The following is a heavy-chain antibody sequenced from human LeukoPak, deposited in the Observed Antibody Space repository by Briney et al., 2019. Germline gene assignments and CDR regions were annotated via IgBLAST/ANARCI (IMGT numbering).Heavy chain of an antibody. J-gene: IGHJ4*02. D-gene: IGHD3-22*01. Sequence: GGSLRLSCAASGFTFSSYGMHWVRQAPGKGLEWVAVISYDGSNKYYADSVKGRFTISRDNSKNTLYLQMNSLRVEDTAVYYCAKDLGSSGYYVDYWGQGTLVTVSS. CDR2: ISYDGSNK. CDR1: GFTFSSYG. V-gene: IGHV3-30*18. CDR3: AKDLGSSGYYVDY.